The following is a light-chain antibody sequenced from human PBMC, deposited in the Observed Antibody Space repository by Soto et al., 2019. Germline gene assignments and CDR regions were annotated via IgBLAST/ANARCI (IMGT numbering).Light chain of an antibody. CDR3: QQYGSSLRT. J-gene: IGKJ1*01. CDR2: AAS. CDR1: QNIFSY. V-gene: IGKV1-39*01. Sequence: DIQMTQSPSSLSASVGDRVTITCRASQNIFSYLNWYQQKPGKAPNLLIYAASNLQAGVPSRFSGSGSGTDFTLTISRLEPEDFAVYYCQQYGSSLRTFGQGTKVDIK.